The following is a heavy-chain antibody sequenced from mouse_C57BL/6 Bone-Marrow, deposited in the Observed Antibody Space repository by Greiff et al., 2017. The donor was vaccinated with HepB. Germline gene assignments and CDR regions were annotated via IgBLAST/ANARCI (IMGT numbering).Heavy chain of an antibody. J-gene: IGHJ3*01. Sequence: EVKLMESGAGLVKPGGSLKLSCAASGFNFSSYAMSWVRQTPGKRLEWVAYISSGGDYIYYAHTVKGRFTISRDNARNNLYLQMSSRKSEDTAMYYCTIDPDYYGAYWGQGTLVTVSA. CDR2: ISSGGDYI. CDR3: TIDPDYYGAY. V-gene: IGHV5-9-1*02. CDR1: GFNFSSYA. D-gene: IGHD2-1*01.